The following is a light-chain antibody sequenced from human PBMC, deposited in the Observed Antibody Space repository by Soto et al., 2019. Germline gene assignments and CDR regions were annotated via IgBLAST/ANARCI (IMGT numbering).Light chain of an antibody. V-gene: IGLV2-14*03. CDR1: SSDLGGYNF. CDR3: SSYTSSTTLVV. Sequence: QSALTQPASVSGSPGQSITISCTGTSSDLGGYNFVSWYQHHPGKAPKLMIYDVTNRPSGVSNRFSGSKSGNTASLTISGLQAEDEADYYGSSYTSSTTLVVFGTGTKVTVL. CDR2: DVT. J-gene: IGLJ1*01.